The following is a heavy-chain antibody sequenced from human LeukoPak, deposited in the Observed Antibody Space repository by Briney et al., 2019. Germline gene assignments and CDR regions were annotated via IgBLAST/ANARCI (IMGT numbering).Heavy chain of an antibody. CDR1: GNTFSDYY. CDR2: INPHSGAT. J-gene: IGHJ5*02. CDR3: ARVFGYDSSGYYSWFDP. D-gene: IGHD3-22*01. V-gene: IGHV1-2*02. Sequence: ASVKVSCKASGNTFSDYYMHWVRQAPGQGLEWMGWINPHSGATNYAQKFQGRVTLTRDTSITTAYMELSSLRSDDTAVYYCARVFGYDSSGYYSWFDPWGQGTLVTVSS.